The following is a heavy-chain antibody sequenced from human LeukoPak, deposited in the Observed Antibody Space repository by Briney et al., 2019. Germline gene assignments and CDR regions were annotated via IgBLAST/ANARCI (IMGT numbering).Heavy chain of an antibody. V-gene: IGHV1-2*04. CDR3: ARDRTDDSSGYPSFDY. D-gene: IGHD3-22*01. J-gene: IGHJ4*02. CDR2: INPNSGGT. CDR1: GYTFTGYY. Sequence: ASVKVSCKASGYTFTGYYMHWVRQAPGQGLEWMGWINPNSGGTNYAQKFQGWVTMTRDTSISTAYMELSRLRSDDTAVYYCARDRTDDSSGYPSFDYWGQGTLVTVSS.